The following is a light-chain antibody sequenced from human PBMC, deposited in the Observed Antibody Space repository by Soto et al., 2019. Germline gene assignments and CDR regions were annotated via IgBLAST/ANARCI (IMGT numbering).Light chain of an antibody. J-gene: IGLJ1*01. CDR2: EAS. CDR1: STYFVSYNR. CDR3: SSYTSSSNV. Sequence: QSVLTQPPSVSGSPGQSVTISCTGTSTYFVSYNRVSWYQQPPGTAPKLIIYEASNRPSGVPGRFSGSKSGNTASLTISGLQAEDEADYYCSSYTSSSNVFGTGTKVSVL. V-gene: IGLV2-18*02.